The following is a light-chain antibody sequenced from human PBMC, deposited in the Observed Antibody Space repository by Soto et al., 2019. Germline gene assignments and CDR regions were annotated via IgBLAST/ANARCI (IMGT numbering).Light chain of an antibody. CDR1: QSVSSN. Sequence: EILMTQSPATLSVSPGERATLSCMSSQSVSSNLAWYQQKPGQAPRLLNYGASTRATGIPARFSGSGSGTEFTLTISSLQSEDFAVYYCQQYNNWQLTFGGGTKVEIK. CDR3: QQYNNWQLT. J-gene: IGKJ4*01. V-gene: IGKV3-15*01. CDR2: GAS.